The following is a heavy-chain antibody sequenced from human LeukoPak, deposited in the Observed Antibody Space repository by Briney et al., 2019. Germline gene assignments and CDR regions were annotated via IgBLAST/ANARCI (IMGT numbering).Heavy chain of an antibody. CDR3: AKVWIEAAGPDAFDI. CDR2: IYTSGST. CDR1: GGSLKSTSYY. Sequence: PSETLSLTCTVSGGSLKSTSYYWSWIRQPAGMGLEWIGRIYTSGSTNYNPSLKSRATISVNTSKNQFSLKLTSVAAADTAVYYCAKVWIEAAGPDAFDIWGQGTMVTVSS. J-gene: IGHJ3*02. D-gene: IGHD6-13*01. V-gene: IGHV4-61*02.